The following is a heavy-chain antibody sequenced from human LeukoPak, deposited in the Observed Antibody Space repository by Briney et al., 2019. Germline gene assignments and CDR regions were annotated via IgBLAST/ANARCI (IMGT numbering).Heavy chain of an antibody. Sequence: GASVKVSCRASGYTFTSYYMHWVRQAPGQGLEWMGIINPSGGSTSYAQKFQGRVTMTRDMSTSTVYMELSSLRSEDTAVYYCARYSGFDLDAFDIWGQGTMVTVSS. CDR3: ARYSGFDLDAFDI. CDR2: INPSGGST. CDR1: GYTFTSYY. J-gene: IGHJ3*02. V-gene: IGHV1-46*03. D-gene: IGHD5-12*01.